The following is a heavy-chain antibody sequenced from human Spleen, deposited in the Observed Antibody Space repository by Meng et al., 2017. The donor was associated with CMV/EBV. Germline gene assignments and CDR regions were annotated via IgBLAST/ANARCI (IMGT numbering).Heavy chain of an antibody. CDR3: ARTPWGN. J-gene: IGHJ4*02. Sequence: GESLKISCAASGFTFGSYSMNWVRQAPGKGLEWVSSISSSSSYIYYADSVKGRFTISRDNAKNSLYLQMNSLRAEDTAVYYCARTPWGNWGQGTLVTVSS. CDR1: GFTFGSYS. CDR2: ISSSSSYI. D-gene: IGHD3-16*01. V-gene: IGHV3-21*01.